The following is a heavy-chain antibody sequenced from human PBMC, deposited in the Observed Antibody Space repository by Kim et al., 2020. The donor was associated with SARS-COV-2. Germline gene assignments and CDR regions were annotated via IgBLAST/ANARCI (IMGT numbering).Heavy chain of an antibody. V-gene: IGHV7-4-1*02. CDR3: AGGIWAREMVRGVITWFDP. Sequence: ASVKFSCKASGYTFTNYAMNWVRQAPGQGLEWMGWINTNTGNPTYAQGFTGRFVFSLDTSVSTAYLQITSLKAEDTAVYYCAGGIWAREMVRGVITWFDPGGQGTLVTVSS. D-gene: IGHD3-10*01. CDR1: GYTFTNYA. CDR2: INTNTGNP. J-gene: IGHJ5*02.